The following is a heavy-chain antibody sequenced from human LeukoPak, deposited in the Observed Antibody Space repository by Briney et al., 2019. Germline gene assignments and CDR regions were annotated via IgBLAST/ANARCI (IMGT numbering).Heavy chain of an antibody. CDR2: ISGSGGST. CDR3: VGYYYDSSGYYYPFDY. CDR1: GSTFSSYA. Sequence: AGSLRLSCAASGSTFSSYAMSWVRQAPGKGLEWVSAISGSGGSTYYADSVKGRFTISRDNSKNTLYLQMNSLRAEDTAVYYCVGYYYDSSGYYYPFDYWGQGTLVTVSS. V-gene: IGHV3-23*01. D-gene: IGHD3-22*01. J-gene: IGHJ4*02.